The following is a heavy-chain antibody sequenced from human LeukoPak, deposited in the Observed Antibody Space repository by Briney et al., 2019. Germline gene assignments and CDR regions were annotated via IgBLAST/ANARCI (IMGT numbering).Heavy chain of an antibody. D-gene: IGHD6-13*01. CDR1: GFTFSSYA. CDR3: AKGFTTIAAAGTNWFDP. J-gene: IGHJ5*02. V-gene: IGHV3-23*01. Sequence: GGSLRLSCAASGFTFSSYAMSWVRQAPGKGLEWVSAISGSGGSTYYADSVKGRLTISRDNSKNTLYLQMNSLRAEDTAVYYCAKGFTTIAAAGTNWFDPWGQGTLVTVSS. CDR2: ISGSGGST.